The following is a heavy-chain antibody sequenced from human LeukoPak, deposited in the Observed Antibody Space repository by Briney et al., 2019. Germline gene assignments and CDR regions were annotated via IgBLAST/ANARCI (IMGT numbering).Heavy chain of an antibody. Sequence: KPGETLSLTCSVSAGSISSYSWSWIRQPPGKGLEWIGYIDYSGSSNYNPSLKSRVTISADPSKNQFSLKLTSVTAADTAVYYCARDRPVADWAADIWGRGTMVTVSS. V-gene: IGHV4-59*01. D-gene: IGHD3-9*01. CDR2: IDYSGSS. CDR1: AGSISSYS. J-gene: IGHJ3*02. CDR3: ARDRPVADWAADI.